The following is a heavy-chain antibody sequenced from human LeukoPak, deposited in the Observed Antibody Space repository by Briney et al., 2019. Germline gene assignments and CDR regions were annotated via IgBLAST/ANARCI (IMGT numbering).Heavy chain of an antibody. D-gene: IGHD3-3*01. CDR1: GFTLSNNA. CDR2: ISGFTT. CDR3: AKGALIKYYDFWSGYYLPYYFDY. V-gene: IGHV3-23*01. Sequence: PGGSLRLSCAASGFTLSNNAMSWVRQAPGKGPEWVSAISGFTTYYADSVKGRFTISKDISKNTLSLQMNSLRAEDTAVYYCAKGALIKYYDFWSGYYLPYYFDYWGQGTLVTVSS. J-gene: IGHJ4*02.